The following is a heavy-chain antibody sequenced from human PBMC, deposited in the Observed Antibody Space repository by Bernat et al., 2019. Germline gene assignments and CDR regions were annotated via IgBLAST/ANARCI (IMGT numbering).Heavy chain of an antibody. Sequence: QVQLQVSGPRLVKPSQTLSLTCTVSGSGITNDENSWTWIRQFPGRGLEWIGNINYSRRTRYNPSLESRLTISVDTSKSQFYLKLTAVTAADTAVYYCARELREGGWGLLDYWGQGTLVTVSS. J-gene: IGHJ4*02. CDR3: ARELREGGWGLLDY. CDR2: INYSRRT. V-gene: IGHV4-31*03. CDR1: GSGITNDENS. D-gene: IGHD3-16*01.